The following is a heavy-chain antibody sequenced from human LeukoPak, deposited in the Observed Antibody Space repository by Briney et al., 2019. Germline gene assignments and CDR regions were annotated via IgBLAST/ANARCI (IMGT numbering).Heavy chain of an antibody. J-gene: IGHJ3*02. Sequence: SVKVSCKASGGTFSSYAISWVRQAPGQGLEWMGGIIPIFGTANYAQKFQGRVTITAGESTSTAYMELSSLRSEDTAVYYCAGGYCSSTSCYRIREDAFDIWGQGTMVTVSS. D-gene: IGHD2-2*01. V-gene: IGHV1-69*13. CDR1: GGTFSSYA. CDR3: AGGYCSSTSCYRIREDAFDI. CDR2: IIPIFGTA.